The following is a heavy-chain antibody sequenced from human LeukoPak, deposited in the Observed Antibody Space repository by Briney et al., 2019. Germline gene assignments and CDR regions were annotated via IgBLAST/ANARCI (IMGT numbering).Heavy chain of an antibody. D-gene: IGHD5-12*01. Sequence: GGSLRLSCAASGFTFSSYGMHWVRQAPGKGLEWVAVIWYDGSNKYYADSVKGRFTISRDNSKNTLYLQMNSLRAEDTAVYYCARGYGVDGYDTEEKFDYWGQGTLVTVSS. CDR1: GFTFSSYG. J-gene: IGHJ4*02. CDR3: ARGYGVDGYDTEEKFDY. CDR2: IWYDGSNK. V-gene: IGHV3-33*01.